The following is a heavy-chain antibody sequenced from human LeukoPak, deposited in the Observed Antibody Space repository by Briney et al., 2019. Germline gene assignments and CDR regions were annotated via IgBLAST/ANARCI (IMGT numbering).Heavy chain of an antibody. CDR1: GFTFSSYW. CDR2: INSDGSRT. CDR3: TRVYSSTWPPPGY. Sequence: GGSLRLSCAASGFTFSSYWMHWVRQAPGKGLVWVSGINSDGSRTEYADSVKGRFTISRDNAKNTLYLQVNSLRAEDTAEYYCTRVYSSTWPPPGYWGQGTLVTVSS. V-gene: IGHV3-74*01. J-gene: IGHJ4*02. D-gene: IGHD2/OR15-2a*01.